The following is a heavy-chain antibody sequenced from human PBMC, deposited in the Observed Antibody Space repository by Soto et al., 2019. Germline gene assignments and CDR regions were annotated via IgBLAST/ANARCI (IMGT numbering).Heavy chain of an antibody. D-gene: IGHD4-17*01. CDR1: GGTFSSYA. CDR2: IIPIFGTA. J-gene: IGHJ4*02. V-gene: IGHV1-69*12. CDR3: ARGGWRTVTPYFFDY. Sequence: QVQLVQSGAEVKKPGSSVKVSCKASGGTFSSYAISWVRQAPGQGLEWMGGIIPIFGTANYAQKFQGRVTIXXDXSXXTAHMELSSLRSEDTAVYYCARGGWRTVTPYFFDYWGQGTLVTVSS.